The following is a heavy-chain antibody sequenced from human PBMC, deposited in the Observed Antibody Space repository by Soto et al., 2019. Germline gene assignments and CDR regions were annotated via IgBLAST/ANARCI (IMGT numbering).Heavy chain of an antibody. CDR3: ARDGSGYSTD. Sequence: GGSLRLSCTASGFTLSSYWMHWVRQVPGKGLVWVSRLSHDGSKRYYADSVKGRFTISRDNSKDTVYLQMNSLRAEDTAVYYSARDGSGYSTDWGQGTLVTVSS. D-gene: IGHD5-18*01. CDR2: LSHDGSKR. V-gene: IGHV3-74*01. J-gene: IGHJ4*02. CDR1: GFTLSSYW.